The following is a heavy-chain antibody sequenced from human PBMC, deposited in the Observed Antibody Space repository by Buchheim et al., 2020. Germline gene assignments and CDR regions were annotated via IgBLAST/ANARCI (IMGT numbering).Heavy chain of an antibody. Sequence: QVQLQESGPGLVKPSETLSLACTVSGGSISSYDWSWIRQPPGKGLEWIGYIYYSGSTNYYPSLKSRVTISVETSKNQFSLKLSSVTAADTAVYYCARYLRKAAAGYYYYYYGMDVWGQGTT. V-gene: IGHV4-59*01. D-gene: IGHD6-13*01. CDR2: IYYSGST. J-gene: IGHJ6*02. CDR1: GGSISSYD. CDR3: ARYLRKAAAGYYYYYYGMDV.